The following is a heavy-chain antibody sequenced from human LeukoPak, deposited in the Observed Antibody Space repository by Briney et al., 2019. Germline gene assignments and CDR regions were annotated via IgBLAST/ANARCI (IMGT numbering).Heavy chain of an antibody. D-gene: IGHD1-26*01. Sequence: GASVKVSCKASGYTFTSYDINWVRQATGQGLEWMGWMNPNSGNTGYAQKFQGRVTFTRNTSISTAYMDLSSLRSEDTAVYYCARSHSGSYYGGDDYWGQGTLVTVSS. J-gene: IGHJ4*02. CDR1: GYTFTSYD. CDR3: ARSHSGSYYGGDDY. CDR2: MNPNSGNT. V-gene: IGHV1-8*03.